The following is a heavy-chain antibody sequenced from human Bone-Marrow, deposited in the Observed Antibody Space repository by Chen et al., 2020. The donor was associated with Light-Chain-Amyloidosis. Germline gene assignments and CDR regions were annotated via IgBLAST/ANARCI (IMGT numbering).Heavy chain of an antibody. J-gene: IGHJ6*02. Sequence: QVQLVQSGAEVKKPGASVKVPCKASGYTFTGYYMHWVRQAPGQGLEWMGWINPHSCRTSYAQNFQGWVTMTRVSSISAAYMELNRLGTDDTAVYYCARVEVTTSFSYYGLDVWGQGTTVTVSS. D-gene: IGHD4-17*01. V-gene: IGHV1-2*04. CDR2: INPHSCRT. CDR1: GYTFTGYY. CDR3: ARVEVTTSFSYYGLDV.